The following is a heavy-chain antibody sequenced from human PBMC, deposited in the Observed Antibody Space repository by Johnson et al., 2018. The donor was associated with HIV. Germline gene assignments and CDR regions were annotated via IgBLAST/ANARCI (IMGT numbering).Heavy chain of an antibody. CDR2: IWYDGSNK. CDR3: ARDRPIAAAGHDAFDI. D-gene: IGHD6-13*01. CDR1: GFNFSTYG. Sequence: QVQLVESGGGVVQPGRSLRLSCAASGFNFSTYGMHWVRRAPGKGLEWVAVIWYDGSNKYYGDSVKGRFTISKDNAKNTLYLQMNSLRAEDTAVYYCARDRPIAAAGHDAFDIWGQGTMVTVSS. J-gene: IGHJ3*02. V-gene: IGHV3-33*01.